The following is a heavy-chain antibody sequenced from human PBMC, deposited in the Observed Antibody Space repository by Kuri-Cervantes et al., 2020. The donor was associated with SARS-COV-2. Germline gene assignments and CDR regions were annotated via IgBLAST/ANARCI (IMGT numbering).Heavy chain of an antibody. D-gene: IGHD3-22*01. J-gene: IGHJ4*02. CDR2: IYHSGNT. CDR1: GDSISNDGYS. Sequence: SQTLSLTCTVSGDSISNDGYSWSLIRQPPGKCLEWIGYIYHSGNTYYNPSLKSRLTISVERSRNQFSLNLRSVTAADTAVYYCARVLHNYYDSSGYYYFDYWGQGTLVTVSS. V-gene: IGHV4-30-2*01. CDR3: ARVLHNYYDSSGYYYFDY.